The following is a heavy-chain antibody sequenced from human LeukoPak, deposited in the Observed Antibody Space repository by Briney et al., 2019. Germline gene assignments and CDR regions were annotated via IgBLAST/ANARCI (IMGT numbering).Heavy chain of an antibody. CDR2: ISYDGSNK. D-gene: IGHD3-10*01. V-gene: IGHV3-30-3*01. CDR3: ARSHTSASGSYYKWVLDDPNYYYGMDV. Sequence: GGSLRLSCAASGFTFSSYAMHWVRQAPGKGLEWVAVISYDGSNKYYADSVKGRFTISRDNSKNTLYLQMNSLGAEDTAVYYCARSHTSASGSYYKWVLDDPNYYYGMDVWGQGTTVTVSS. CDR1: GFTFSSYA. J-gene: IGHJ6*02.